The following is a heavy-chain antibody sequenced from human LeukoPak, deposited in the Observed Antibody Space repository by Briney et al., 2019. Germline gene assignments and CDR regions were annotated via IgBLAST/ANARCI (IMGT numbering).Heavy chain of an antibody. Sequence: GGSLRLYCAASGFTFSSYWMSWVRQAPGKGLEWVANIKQDGSEKYYVDSVKGRFTISRDNAKNSLYLQMNSQRAEDTAAYYCARDKPKQQLDTWGQGTLVTVSS. CDR3: ARDKPKQQLDT. V-gene: IGHV3-7*01. D-gene: IGHD6-13*01. J-gene: IGHJ4*02. CDR1: GFTFSSYW. CDR2: IKQDGSEK.